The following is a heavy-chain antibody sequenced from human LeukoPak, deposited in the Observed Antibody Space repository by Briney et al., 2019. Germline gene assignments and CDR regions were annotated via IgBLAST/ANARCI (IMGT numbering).Heavy chain of an antibody. CDR3: AKPDYLGSRNYYVVGN. Sequence: GGSLRLSCAASGFTFSLYAMHCVRQAPGKGLEWVAVLSSDGSSRYYADSVKGRFTISRDNSKNTLYLQMNSLRPEGTAVYYCAKPDYLGSRNYYVVGNWGQGTLVTVSS. D-gene: IGHD3-10*01. J-gene: IGHJ4*02. V-gene: IGHV3-30*18. CDR2: LSSDGSSR. CDR1: GFTFSLYA.